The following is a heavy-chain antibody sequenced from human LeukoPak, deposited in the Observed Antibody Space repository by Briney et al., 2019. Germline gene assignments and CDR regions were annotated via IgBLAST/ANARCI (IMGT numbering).Heavy chain of an antibody. Sequence: SETLSLTCTVSGYSISSGYYWGWIRQPPGKGLEWIGSIYHSGSTYYNPSLKGRVTISVDTSKNQFSLKLSSVTAADTAVYYCARVLGGSYYYYYYMDVWGKGTTVTVSS. J-gene: IGHJ6*03. V-gene: IGHV4-38-2*02. CDR2: IYHSGST. CDR1: GYSISSGYY. D-gene: IGHD1-26*01. CDR3: ARVLGGSYYYYYYMDV.